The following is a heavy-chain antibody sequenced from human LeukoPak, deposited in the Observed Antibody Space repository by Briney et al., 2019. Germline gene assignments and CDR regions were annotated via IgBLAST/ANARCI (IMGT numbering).Heavy chain of an antibody. Sequence: GGSLRLSCAASGFTFSSYGMHWVRQVPGKGLEWVTFIRYDGGNKYYADSVKGRFTISRDNSKNTLYLQMSSLRGEDTAVYYCAKDGVVSREPAAFDVWGQGTMVTVSS. CDR3: AKDGVVSREPAAFDV. CDR2: IRYDGGNK. V-gene: IGHV3-30*02. J-gene: IGHJ3*01. D-gene: IGHD3-3*01. CDR1: GFTFSSYG.